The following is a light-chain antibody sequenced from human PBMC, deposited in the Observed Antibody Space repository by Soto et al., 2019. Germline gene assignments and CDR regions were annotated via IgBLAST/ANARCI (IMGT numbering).Light chain of an antibody. Sequence: QSALTQPASVSASPGQSITISCTGTSSDVGGYGYVSWYQQHPGKAPKLMIYDVSNRPSGISNRFSGSKSGNTASLTISGLQAEDEADYYCSSYTTSSAVVFGGGTEVTVL. CDR1: SSDVGGYGY. J-gene: IGLJ2*01. CDR2: DVS. CDR3: SSYTTSSAVV. V-gene: IGLV2-14*03.